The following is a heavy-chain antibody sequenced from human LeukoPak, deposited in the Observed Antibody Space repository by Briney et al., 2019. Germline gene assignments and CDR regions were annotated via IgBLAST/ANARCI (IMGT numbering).Heavy chain of an antibody. J-gene: IGHJ5*02. D-gene: IGHD4-17*01. V-gene: IGHV3-23*01. CDR2: ISGSGGST. CDR3: AKDSSFYGDYVALAT. CDR1: GFTFSSYA. Sequence: GGSLRLSCAASGFTFSSYAMSWVRRAPGKGLEWVSAISGSGGSTYYADSVKGRFTISRDNSKNTLYLQMNSLRAEDTAVYYCAKDSSFYGDYVALATWGQGTLVTVSS.